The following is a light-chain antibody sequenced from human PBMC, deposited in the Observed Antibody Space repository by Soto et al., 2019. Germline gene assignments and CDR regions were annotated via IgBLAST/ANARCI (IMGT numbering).Light chain of an antibody. V-gene: IGKV3-20*01. Sequence: EIVLTPSPGTLSLSPVERATLSCRTSQSVSNNYLAWYQQKPGQAPRLLIYGASSRATGIPDRFSGSGSGTDFTLSISRLEPEDFAVYYCQQYSSLWTFGQGTKVDIK. CDR1: QSVSNNY. CDR2: GAS. CDR3: QQYSSLWT. J-gene: IGKJ1*01.